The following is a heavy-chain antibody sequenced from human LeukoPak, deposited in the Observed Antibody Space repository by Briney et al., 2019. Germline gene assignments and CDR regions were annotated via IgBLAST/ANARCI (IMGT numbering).Heavy chain of an antibody. CDR1: GYTFNGYF. V-gene: IGHV1-2*02. D-gene: IGHD6-19*01. CDR2: MNPKRGDT. CDR3: ARDSSGWYAGLPTPYYMDV. J-gene: IGHJ6*03. Sequence: ASVRVSCRASGYTFNGYFIHWVRQAPGQGLEWMGWMNPKRGDTNYVQKFQGRVTMTRDTSTSIVYMELSSLRSEDTAVYYCARDSSGWYAGLPTPYYMDVWGKGTTVTISS.